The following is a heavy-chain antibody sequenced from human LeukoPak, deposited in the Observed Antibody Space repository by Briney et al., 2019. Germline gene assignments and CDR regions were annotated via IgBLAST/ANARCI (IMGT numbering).Heavy chain of an antibody. CDR2: ISYDGSNK. V-gene: IGHV3-30*19. CDR3: ARGITDFWSGTHFDY. Sequence: GGSLRLSCAASGFTFSSYGMHWVRQAPGKGLEWVAVISYDGSNKYYADSVKGRFTISRDNSKNTLYLQMNSLRAEDTAVYYCARGITDFWSGTHFDYWGQGTLVTVSS. J-gene: IGHJ4*02. CDR1: GFTFSSYG. D-gene: IGHD3-3*01.